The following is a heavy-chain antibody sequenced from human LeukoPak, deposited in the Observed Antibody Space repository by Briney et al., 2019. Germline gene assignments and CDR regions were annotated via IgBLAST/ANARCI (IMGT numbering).Heavy chain of an antibody. CDR2: ISAYNGNT. CDR3: ARDKLRWELRRTRFDY. V-gene: IGHV1-18*01. J-gene: IGHJ4*02. D-gene: IGHD1-26*01. Sequence: ASVKVSCKASGYTFTSYGISWVRPAPGQGLEWMGWISAYNGNTNYAQKLQGRVTMTTDTSTSTAYMELRSLRSDDTAVYYCARDKLRWELRRTRFDYWGQGTLVTVSS. CDR1: GYTFTSYG.